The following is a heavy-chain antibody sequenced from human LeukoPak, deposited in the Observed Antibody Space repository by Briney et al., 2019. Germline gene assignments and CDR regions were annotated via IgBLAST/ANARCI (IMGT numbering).Heavy chain of an antibody. V-gene: IGHV3-30-3*01. J-gene: IGHJ4*02. CDR1: GFSFSSYA. CDR2: ISYDGSNK. Sequence: QPGGSLRLSCAASGFSFSSYAMHWVRQAPGKGLEWVAVISYDGSNKYYADSVKGRFTISRDNSKNTLYLQMNSLRAEDTAVYYCARVGVAAAGTDYWGQGTLVTVSS. D-gene: IGHD6-13*01. CDR3: ARVGVAAAGTDY.